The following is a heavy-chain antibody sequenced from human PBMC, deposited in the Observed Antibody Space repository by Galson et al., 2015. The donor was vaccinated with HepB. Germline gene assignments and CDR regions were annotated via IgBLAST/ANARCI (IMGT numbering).Heavy chain of an antibody. D-gene: IGHD3-10*01. CDR2: ISSSSSYT. J-gene: IGHJ4*02. V-gene: IGHV3-11*06. CDR1: GFTSGDYY. CDR3: ASDLFWFGESPGGY. Sequence: SLSLAFQASGFTSGDYYMSWIRQAPGKGLEWVSYISSSSSYTNYAYAVKGRITISRDNDKNTLYLQLNSLRAEDTAVYYCASDLFWFGESPGGYWGQGTLVTVSS.